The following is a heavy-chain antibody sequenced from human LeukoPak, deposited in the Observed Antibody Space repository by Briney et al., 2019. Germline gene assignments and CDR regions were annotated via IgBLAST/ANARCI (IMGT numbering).Heavy chain of an antibody. CDR3: ARDDIVVVPAAHYYYGMDV. J-gene: IGHJ6*02. CDR2: IYYSGST. D-gene: IGHD2-2*01. Sequence: SETLSLTCTVSGGSISSSSYYWGWIRQPPGKGLEWIRSIYYSGSTYYNPSLKSRVTISVDTSKNQFSLKLSSVTAADTAVYYCARDDIVVVPAAHYYYGMDVWGQGTTVTVSS. CDR1: GGSISSSSYY. V-gene: IGHV4-39*07.